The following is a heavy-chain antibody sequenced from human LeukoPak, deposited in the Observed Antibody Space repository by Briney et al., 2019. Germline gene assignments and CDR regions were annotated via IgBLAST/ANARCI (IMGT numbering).Heavy chain of an antibody. V-gene: IGHV4-38-2*02. J-gene: IGHJ6*03. D-gene: IGHD2-15*01. CDR3: ARDGDIAARRTHYYYYYMDV. CDR2: IYHSGST. CDR1: GYSISSGYY. Sequence: SETLSLTCTVSGYSISSGYYWGWIRQPPGKGLEWIGSIYHSGSTNYNPSLKSRVTISLDTSKSQFSLKLSSVTAADTAVYYCARDGDIAARRTHYYYYYMDVWGKGTTVTISS.